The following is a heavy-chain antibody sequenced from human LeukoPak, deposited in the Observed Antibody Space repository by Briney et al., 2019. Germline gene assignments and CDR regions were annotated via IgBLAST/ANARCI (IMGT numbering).Heavy chain of an antibody. D-gene: IGHD1-20*01. CDR2: ISGSGGST. J-gene: IGHJ4*02. V-gene: IGHV3-23*01. CDR1: GFTFSSYA. Sequence: GALRLSCAASGFTFSSYAMSWVRQAPGKGLEWVSAISGSGGSTYYADSVKGRFTISRDNSKNTLYLQMNSLRAEDTAVYYCAKAVTRTTLWFFDYWGQGTLVTVSS. CDR3: AKAVTRTTLWFFDY.